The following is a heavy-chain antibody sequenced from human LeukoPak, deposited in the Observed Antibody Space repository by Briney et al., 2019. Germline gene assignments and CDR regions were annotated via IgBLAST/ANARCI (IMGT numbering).Heavy chain of an antibody. D-gene: IGHD3-3*01. CDR3: ARDRKIYDFWSGYYSSYYYYMDV. Sequence: GGSLRLSCTVSGFTVSSNSMSWVRQAPGKGLEWVSFIYSDNTHYSDSVKGRFTISRDNSKNTLYLQMNSLRAEDTAVYYCARDRKIYDFWSGYYSSYYYYMDVWGKGTTVTVS. V-gene: IGHV3-53*01. CDR2: IYSDNT. J-gene: IGHJ6*03. CDR1: GFTVSSNS.